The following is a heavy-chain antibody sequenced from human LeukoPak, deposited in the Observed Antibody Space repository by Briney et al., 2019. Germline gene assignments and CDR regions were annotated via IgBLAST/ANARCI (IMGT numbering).Heavy chain of an antibody. Sequence: SETLSLTCTVSGGSISNYYWIWIRQPPGKGLEWIGFIYYSGSTNYNPSLKSRVTISMDTSKNKLSLKLYSVTPADTAVYYCARAGPVPSSLYYFDYWGRGTLVTVSS. V-gene: IGHV4-59*01. CDR2: IYYSGST. D-gene: IGHD2-2*01. CDR1: GGSISNYY. CDR3: ARAGPVPSSLYYFDY. J-gene: IGHJ4*02.